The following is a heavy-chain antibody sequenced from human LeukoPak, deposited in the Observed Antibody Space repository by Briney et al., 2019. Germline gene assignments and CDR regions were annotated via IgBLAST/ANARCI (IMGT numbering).Heavy chain of an antibody. CDR1: GFTFSSYG. CDR3: AKDSKAYGEWGPDY. Sequence: SGGSLRLSCAASGFTFSSYGMHWVRQAPGKGLEWVAFIRYDGSNKYYADSVKGRFTISRDNSKNTLYLQMNSLRAEDTAVYYCAKDSKAYGEWGPDYWGQGTLVTVSS. V-gene: IGHV3-30*02. J-gene: IGHJ4*02. D-gene: IGHD4-17*01. CDR2: IRYDGSNK.